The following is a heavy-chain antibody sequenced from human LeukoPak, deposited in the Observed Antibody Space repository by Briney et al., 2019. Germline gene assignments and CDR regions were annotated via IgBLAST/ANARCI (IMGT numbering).Heavy chain of an antibody. Sequence: ASVKVSCRASGYTFSDYGISWVRQAPGQGLEWMGWISTHNGNTNYAQKLQGRVAMTTDTSTSAAYMELRSLRSDDTAVYYCARDCDRSGYYCYWGQGTLVTVSS. CDR3: ARDCDRSGYYCY. CDR2: ISTHNGNT. V-gene: IGHV1-18*01. D-gene: IGHD3-22*01. CDR1: GYTFSDYG. J-gene: IGHJ4*02.